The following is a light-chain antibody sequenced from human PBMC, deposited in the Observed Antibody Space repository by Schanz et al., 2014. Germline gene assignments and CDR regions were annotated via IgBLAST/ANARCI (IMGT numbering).Light chain of an antibody. J-gene: IGKJ1*01. CDR1: QSVSSN. CDR3: QQYGSSLWT. CDR2: GAS. Sequence: EIVMTQSPATLSVSPGERATLSCRASQSVSSNLAWYQQKPGQAPRLLIYGASTRATGIPARFSGSGSGTDFTLTINRLEPEDFAVYYCQQYGSSLWTFGLGTKVEIK. V-gene: IGKV3-15*01.